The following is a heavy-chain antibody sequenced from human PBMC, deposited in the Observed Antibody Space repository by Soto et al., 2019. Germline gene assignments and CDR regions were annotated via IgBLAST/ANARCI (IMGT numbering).Heavy chain of an antibody. CDR2: IYYSGST. J-gene: IGHJ6*02. D-gene: IGHD2-2*01. Sequence: SETLSLTCTVSGGSISSGGYYWSWIRQHPGKGLEWIGYIYYSGSTYYNPSLKSRVTISVDTSKNQFSLKLSSVTAADTAVYYCARERREYCSSTSCRSYYYYYGMDVWGQGTTVTVSS. V-gene: IGHV4-31*03. CDR1: GGSISSGGYY. CDR3: ARERREYCSSTSCRSYYYYYGMDV.